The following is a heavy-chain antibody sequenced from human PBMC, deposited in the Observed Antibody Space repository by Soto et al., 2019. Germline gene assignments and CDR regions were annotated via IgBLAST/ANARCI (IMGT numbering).Heavy chain of an antibody. CDR3: ARQYYYDSSGYYYPLWY. D-gene: IGHD3-22*01. CDR1: GYSFTSYW. J-gene: IGHJ4*02. CDR2: IYPGDSDA. V-gene: IGHV5-51*01. Sequence: GESLKISCKGSGYSFTSYWIGWVRQMPGKGLEWMGIIYPGDSDARYSPSFQGQVTISADKSISTAYLQWSSLKASDTAMYYCARQYYYDSSGYYYPLWYWGQGTLVTVSS.